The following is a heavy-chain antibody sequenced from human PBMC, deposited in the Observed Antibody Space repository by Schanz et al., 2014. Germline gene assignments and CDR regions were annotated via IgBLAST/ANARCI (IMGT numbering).Heavy chain of an antibody. D-gene: IGHD5-18*01. CDR2: ITYNGGTI. CDR1: GITFSSHS. J-gene: IGHJ4*02. V-gene: IGHV3-48*01. CDR3: AKDAENTAMITDYCDY. Sequence: EVHLVESGGGLVQPGGSLRLSCAASGITFSSHSFNWVRQAPGKGLEWISYITYNGGTIYYADSVKGRFTISRDNAKNSLYLEMNSLRAEDTALYYCAKDAENTAMITDYCDYWGQGTLVTVSS.